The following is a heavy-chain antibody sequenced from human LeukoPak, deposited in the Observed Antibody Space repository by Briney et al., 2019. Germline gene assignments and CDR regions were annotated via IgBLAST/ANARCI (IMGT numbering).Heavy chain of an antibody. J-gene: IGHJ4*02. Sequence: GGSLRLSCAASGFTFSTYAMSWVRQAPGKGLEWVSSISSSGDSTDCADSVKGRFTISRDNSKTTLYLQMNSLRADDTAIYYCAKDRSDNTTWYVGSHWGQGTLVTVSS. CDR1: GFTFSTYA. CDR3: AKDRSDNTTWYVGSH. D-gene: IGHD6-13*01. CDR2: ISSSGDST. V-gene: IGHV3-23*01.